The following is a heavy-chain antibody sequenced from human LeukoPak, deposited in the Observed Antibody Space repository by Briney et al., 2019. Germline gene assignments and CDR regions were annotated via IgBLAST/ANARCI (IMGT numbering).Heavy chain of an antibody. D-gene: IGHD3-10*01. J-gene: IGHJ4*02. CDR1: GYTFTAYY. CDR2: MNPNSGGT. V-gene: IGHV1-2*02. Sequence: ASVKVSCKASGYTFTAYYMHWVRQAPGQGLEWMGWMNPNSGGTNYAQKFQGRVTMTRDMSTSTAYMELSRLRSDDTAVYYCARENPYGLGSDFGYWGRGTLVTVSS. CDR3: ARENPYGLGSDFGY.